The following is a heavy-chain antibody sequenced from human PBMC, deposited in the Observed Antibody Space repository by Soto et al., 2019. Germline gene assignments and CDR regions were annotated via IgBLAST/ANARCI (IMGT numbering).Heavy chain of an antibody. D-gene: IGHD3-16*01. Sequence: LRLSCAASGFRFSLFWMSWVRQTPGKGLEWVANINEDGSEKFFADSVKGRFTISRDNAKNSLSLQMNSLTADDTAVYYCARTGWPQSSYYFDYWGQGTLVTVSS. CDR3: ARTGWPQSSYYFDY. J-gene: IGHJ4*02. CDR1: GFRFSLFW. V-gene: IGHV3-7*03. CDR2: INEDGSEK.